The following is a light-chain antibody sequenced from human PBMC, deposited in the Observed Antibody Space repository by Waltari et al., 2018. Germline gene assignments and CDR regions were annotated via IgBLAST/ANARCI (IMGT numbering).Light chain of an antibody. CDR2: QDS. V-gene: IGLV3-1*01. CDR3: QAWDSSTAGV. J-gene: IGLJ2*01. CDR1: KLGDTY. Sequence: SYELTQPPSVSVSPGQTASITCSGDKLGDTYACWYQQKPGQSPVLVIYQDSKRPSGIPGRFAGSNSGNTATLTISGTQAMDEADYYCQAWDSSTAGVFGGGTKLTVL.